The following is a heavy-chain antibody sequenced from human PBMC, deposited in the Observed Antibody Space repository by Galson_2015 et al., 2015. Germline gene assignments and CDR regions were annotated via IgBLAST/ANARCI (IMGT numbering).Heavy chain of an antibody. CDR3: AREGKGIAVASIRRWFDP. V-gene: IGHV1-2*06. CDR1: GYTFTGYY. D-gene: IGHD6-19*01. Sequence: SVKVSCKASGYTFTGYYMHWVRQAPGQGLEWMGRINPNSGGTNYAQKFQGRVTMTRDTSISTAYMELSRLRSDDTAVYYCAREGKGIAVASIRRWFDPWGQGTLVTVSS. CDR2: INPNSGGT. J-gene: IGHJ5*02.